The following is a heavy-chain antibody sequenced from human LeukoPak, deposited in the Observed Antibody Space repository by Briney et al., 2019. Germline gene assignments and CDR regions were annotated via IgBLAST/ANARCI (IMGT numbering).Heavy chain of an antibody. Sequence: PGGSLRLSCAASGFTFDDYAMHWVRQAPGKGLEWVSLISWDGGSTYYADSVKGRFTISRDNSKNTLYLQMNSLRAEDTAVYYCARHYDSSGYYYVPHLDYWGQGTLVTVSS. D-gene: IGHD3-22*01. CDR3: ARHYDSSGYYYVPHLDY. V-gene: IGHV3-43D*03. CDR2: ISWDGGST. J-gene: IGHJ4*02. CDR1: GFTFDDYA.